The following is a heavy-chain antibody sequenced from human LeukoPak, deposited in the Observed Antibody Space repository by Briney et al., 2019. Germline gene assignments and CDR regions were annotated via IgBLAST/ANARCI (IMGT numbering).Heavy chain of an antibody. Sequence: GASVKVSCKASGYTFTSSGISWVRQAPGQGLEWMGWISAYNGNTNYAQKLQGRVTMTTDTSTSTAYMELRSLRSDDTAVYYCAREGNIAAIPRMDDHWGQGTLVTVSS. V-gene: IGHV1-18*01. J-gene: IGHJ4*02. D-gene: IGHD6-13*01. CDR2: ISAYNGNT. CDR3: AREGNIAAIPRMDDH. CDR1: GYTFTSSG.